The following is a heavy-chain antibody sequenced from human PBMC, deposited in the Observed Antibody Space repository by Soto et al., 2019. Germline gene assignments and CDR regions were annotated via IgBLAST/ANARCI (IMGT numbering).Heavy chain of an antibody. J-gene: IGHJ4*02. CDR3: GTRAGGGGY. CDR2: IYSGGYT. Sequence: EVQLVESGGGLIQPGGSLRLPCAVSGFTVSNNYMSWVRQAPGKGLEGVSVIYSGGYTAYGDSVKGRFTISRDNSKNTLNLQRDSRGADGPAVYCCGTRAGGGGYWGQGTLVTVSS. CDR1: GFTVSNNY. V-gene: IGHV3-53*01. D-gene: IGHD3-10*01.